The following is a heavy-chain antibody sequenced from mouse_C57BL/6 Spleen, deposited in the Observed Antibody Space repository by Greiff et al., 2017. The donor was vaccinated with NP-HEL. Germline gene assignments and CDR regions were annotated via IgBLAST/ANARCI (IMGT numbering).Heavy chain of an antibody. Sequence: QVQLQQPGAELVRPGSSVKLSCKASGYTFTSYWMHWVKQRPIQGLEWIGNIDPSDSETHYNQKFKDKATLTVDKSSSTAYMQLSSLTSEDSAVYYCARLDGSSHYWYFDVWGTGTTVTVSS. D-gene: IGHD1-1*01. CDR1: GYTFTSYW. CDR3: ARLDGSSHYWYFDV. CDR2: IDPSDSET. J-gene: IGHJ1*03. V-gene: IGHV1-52*01.